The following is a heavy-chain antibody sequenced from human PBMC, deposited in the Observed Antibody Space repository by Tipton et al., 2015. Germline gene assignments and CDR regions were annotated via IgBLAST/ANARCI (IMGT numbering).Heavy chain of an antibody. J-gene: IGHJ4*02. CDR1: GYFISSGHF. CDR3: ARDYGYCSGGSCYNPSYFDY. D-gene: IGHD2-15*01. V-gene: IGHV4-38-2*02. CDR2: LPHVGST. Sequence: GLVKPSETLSLTCGVSGYFISSGHFWGWIRQPPGKGLEWIGSLPHVGSTYYNLSLQSRVTISADTSKNQFSLRLRSVTAADTAMYYCARDYGYCSGGSCYNPSYFDYWGQGTLVTVSS.